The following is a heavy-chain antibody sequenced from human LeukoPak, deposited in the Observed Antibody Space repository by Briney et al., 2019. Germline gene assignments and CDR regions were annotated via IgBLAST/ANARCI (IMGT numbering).Heavy chain of an antibody. D-gene: IGHD3-10*01. Sequence: GGSLRLSCAASGFTFSSYSINWVRQAPGKGLEWVSSISSSSSYIYYADSVRGRFTISRDNAKNSLYLQMNSLRAEDTAVYYCARNLIITGNYYYGMGVWGQGTTVTVSS. V-gene: IGHV3-21*01. CDR3: ARNLIITGNYYYGMGV. CDR1: GFTFSSYS. CDR2: ISSSSSYI. J-gene: IGHJ6*02.